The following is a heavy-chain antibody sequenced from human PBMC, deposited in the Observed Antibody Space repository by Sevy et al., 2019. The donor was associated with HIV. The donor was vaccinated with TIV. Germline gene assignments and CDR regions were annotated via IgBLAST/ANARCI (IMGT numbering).Heavy chain of an antibody. D-gene: IGHD1-26*01. J-gene: IGHJ4*02. CDR3: ARGEPWLIDY. Sequence: ASVKVSCKASGYTFTGYYMHWVRQAPGQGLEWMGWINPDNGGTNYAQNFQGRVTMTWDTSISTAYMEVSRVISDDTAVYYCARGEPWLIDYWGQGTLVTVSS. CDR2: INPDNGGT. CDR1: GYTFTGYY. V-gene: IGHV1-2*02.